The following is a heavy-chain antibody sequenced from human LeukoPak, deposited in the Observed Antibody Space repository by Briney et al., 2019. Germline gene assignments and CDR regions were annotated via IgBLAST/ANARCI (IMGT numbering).Heavy chain of an antibody. J-gene: IGHJ2*01. CDR3: ARDTGWYFDL. Sequence: GGSLRLSCAASGFTVISYEMNWVRQAPGKGLVWVSRITGDGSSTTYADSVKGRFTISRDNAKNTVFLQMISLRAEDTAVYYCARDTGWYFDLWGRGTLVTVSS. CDR1: GFTVISYE. V-gene: IGHV3-74*01. CDR2: ITGDGSST. D-gene: IGHD4-17*01.